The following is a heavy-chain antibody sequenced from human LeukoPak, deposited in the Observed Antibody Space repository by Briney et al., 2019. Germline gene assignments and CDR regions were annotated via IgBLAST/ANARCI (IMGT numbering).Heavy chain of an antibody. CDR1: GYTFTGYY. J-gene: IGHJ4*02. CDR3: ARGPIQLWSSRSTDFGY. CDR2: INPNSGGT. D-gene: IGHD5-18*01. Sequence: ASVKVSCKASGYTFTGYYMHWVRQAPGQGLEWMGWINPNSGGTNYAQKFQGRVTMTRDTSISTAYMELSRLRSDDTAVYYCARGPIQLWSSRSTDFGYWGQGTLVTVSP. V-gene: IGHV1-2*02.